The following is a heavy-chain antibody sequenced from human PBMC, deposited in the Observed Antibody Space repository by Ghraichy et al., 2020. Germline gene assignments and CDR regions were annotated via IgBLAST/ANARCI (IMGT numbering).Heavy chain of an antibody. CDR2: ISWNSGSI. J-gene: IGHJ4*02. Sequence: LSLTCAASGFTFDDYAMHWVRQAPGKGLEWVSGISWNSGSIGYADSVKGRFTISRDNAKNSLYLQMNSLRAEDTALYYCAKVPVGAYYYDSSGYFDYWGQGTLVTVSS. CDR3: AKVPVGAYYYDSSGYFDY. D-gene: IGHD3-22*01. CDR1: GFTFDDYA. V-gene: IGHV3-9*01.